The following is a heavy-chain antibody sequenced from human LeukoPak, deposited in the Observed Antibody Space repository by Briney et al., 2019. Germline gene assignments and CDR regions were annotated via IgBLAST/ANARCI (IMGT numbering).Heavy chain of an antibody. CDR2: INRYLHST. D-gene: IGHD7-27*01. J-gene: IGHJ4*02. V-gene: IGHV3-74*01. CDR1: RFTFNNLW. CDR3: ARESGDNYTRDYFDY. Sequence: GGSLTLSCPVDRFTFNNLWPQCVLPAEGKGLVWDSRINRYLHSTFYANSVKGRFTISRNNAKNTAYLQTNILRAEDTGVYYCARESGDNYTRDYFDYWGQGSLVTVSS.